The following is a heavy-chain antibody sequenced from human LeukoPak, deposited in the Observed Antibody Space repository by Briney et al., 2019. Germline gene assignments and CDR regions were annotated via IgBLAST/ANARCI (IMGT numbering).Heavy chain of an antibody. CDR2: IIPIFGTA. J-gene: IGHJ4*02. V-gene: IGHV1-69*01. CDR1: GGTFSSYA. CDR3: ATSQNETRYSSGWSYYFDY. Sequence: SVKVSCTASGGTFSSYAISWVRQAPGQGLEWMGGIIPIFGTANYAQKFQGRVTITADESTSTAYMELSSLRSEDTAVYYCATSQNETRYSSGWSYYFDYWGQGTLVTVSS. D-gene: IGHD6-19*01.